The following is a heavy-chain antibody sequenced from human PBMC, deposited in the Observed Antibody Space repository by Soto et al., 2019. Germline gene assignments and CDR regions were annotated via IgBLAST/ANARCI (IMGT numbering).Heavy chain of an antibody. V-gene: IGHV1-3*01. CDR3: ARVPGYSIGDL. D-gene: IGHD2-21*01. CDR2: INAGNGNT. CDR1: GYTFTSYA. Sequence: QVQLVQSGAEVKKPGASVKVSCKASGYTFTSYAMNWVRQAPGQRLEWMGWINAGNGNTKYSRKFQGRVTITRDTTASTAYTELSSLRSEDTAVYYCARVPGYSIGDLWGRGTLVTVSS. J-gene: IGHJ2*01.